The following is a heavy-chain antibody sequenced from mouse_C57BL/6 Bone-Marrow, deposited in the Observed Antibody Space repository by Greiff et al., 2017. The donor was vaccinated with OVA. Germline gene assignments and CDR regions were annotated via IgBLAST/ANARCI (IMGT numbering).Heavy chain of an antibody. CDR2: IYPRSGNT. D-gene: IGHD2-3*01. V-gene: IGHV1-81*01. CDR1: GYTFTSYG. CDR3: ARSGGWLPYYAMDY. J-gene: IGHJ4*01. Sequence: QVQLQQSGAELARPGASVKLSCKASGYTFTSYGISWVKQRPGQGLEWIGEIYPRSGNTYYNEKFKGKATLTADKSSSTAYMELRSLTSEDSAVYFCARSGGWLPYYAMDYWGQGTSVTVSS.